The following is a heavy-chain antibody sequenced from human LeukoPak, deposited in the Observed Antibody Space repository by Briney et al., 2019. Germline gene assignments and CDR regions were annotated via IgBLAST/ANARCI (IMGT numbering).Heavy chain of an antibody. J-gene: IGHJ1*01. CDR1: GFTFSNYW. D-gene: IGHD3-16*02. CDR3: ARDNGGYFQH. V-gene: IGHV3-74*01. CDR2: INTDGSST. Sequence: GGSLRLSCAASGFTFSNYWMHWVPQAPGKGLVWVSRINTDGSSTIYADSVKGRFTISRDNAKNTLYLQMSSLRAEDTAVYYCARDNGGYFQHWGQGTLVTVSS.